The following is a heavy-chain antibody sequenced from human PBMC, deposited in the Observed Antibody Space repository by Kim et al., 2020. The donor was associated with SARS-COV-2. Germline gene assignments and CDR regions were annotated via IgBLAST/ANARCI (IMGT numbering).Heavy chain of an antibody. J-gene: IGHJ2*01. V-gene: IGHV4-39*01. CDR3: ARLGDSSSWSPEIYWYFDL. CDR1: GGSISSSSYY. D-gene: IGHD6-13*01. Sequence: SETLSLTCTVSGGSISSSSYYWGWIRQPPGKGLEWIGSIYYSGSTYYNPSLKSRVTISVDTSKNQFSLKLSSVTAADTAVYYCARLGDSSSWSPEIYWYFDLWGRGTLVTVSS. CDR2: IYYSGST.